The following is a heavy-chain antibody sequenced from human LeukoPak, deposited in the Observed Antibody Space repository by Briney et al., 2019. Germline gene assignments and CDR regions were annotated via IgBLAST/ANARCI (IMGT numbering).Heavy chain of an antibody. J-gene: IGHJ6*03. V-gene: IGHV3-15*01. CDR2: IKSETDGGTT. CDR1: GFTFNTAW. CDR3: AKKSDYYDSSGRIHYYMDV. D-gene: IGHD3-22*01. Sequence: GGSLRLSCAVSGFTFNTAWMAWVRQAPGKGLEYVGRIKSETDGGTTYYAAPVKGRFTISRDDSKNTLYLQMNSLRAEDTAVYYCAKKSDYYDSSGRIHYYMDVWGKGTTVTVSS.